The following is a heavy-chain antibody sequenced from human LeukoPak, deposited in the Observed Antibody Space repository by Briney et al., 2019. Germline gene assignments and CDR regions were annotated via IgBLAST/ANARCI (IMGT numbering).Heavy chain of an antibody. J-gene: IGHJ5*02. CDR3: ARDVGIAAAGINWFDP. D-gene: IGHD6-13*01. CDR1: GFTFSSYG. V-gene: IGHV3-33*01. CDR2: IWYDGSNK. Sequence: PGGSLRLSCAASGFTFSSYGMHWVRQAPGKGLEWVAVIWYDGSNKYYADSVKGRFTISRDNSKNTLYLQMNSLRAEDTAVYYCARDVGIAAAGINWFDPWGQGTLVTVSS.